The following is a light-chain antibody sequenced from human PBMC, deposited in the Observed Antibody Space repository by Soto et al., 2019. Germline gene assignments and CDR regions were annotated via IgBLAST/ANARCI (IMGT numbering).Light chain of an antibody. CDR2: GAS. CDR3: QQYTNWT. CDR1: RGVSSD. Sequence: ILMTQPPATLAVSPGEGVTLSCRASRGVSSDLAWYQPNPGPAPRLLIYGASARATGDPARFSGPGSGTDLTLTISSLQSEDFAVYYCQQYTNWTFGQGTKVDI. V-gene: IGKV3-15*01. J-gene: IGKJ1*01.